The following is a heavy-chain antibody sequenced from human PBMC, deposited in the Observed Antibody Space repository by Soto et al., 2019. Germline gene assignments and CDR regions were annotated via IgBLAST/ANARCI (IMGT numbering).Heavy chain of an antibody. CDR3: AKDYSYGPQTKSDY. Sequence: GGSLRLSCAASGFTFSSYAMSWVRQAPGKGLEWVSAISGSGGSTYYADSVKGRFTISRDNSKNTLYLQMNSLRAEDTAVYYCAKDYSYGPQTKSDYWGQGTLVTVSS. CDR1: GFTFSSYA. D-gene: IGHD5-18*01. J-gene: IGHJ4*02. CDR2: ISGSGGST. V-gene: IGHV3-23*01.